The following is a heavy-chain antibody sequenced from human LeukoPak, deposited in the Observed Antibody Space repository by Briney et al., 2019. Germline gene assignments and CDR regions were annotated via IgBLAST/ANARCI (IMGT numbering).Heavy chain of an antibody. CDR2: IYYPGRT. Sequence: PSETLSLTCSVSGGSISSHYWSWIRQPPGKGLEWIGYIYYPGRTNQNASLRSRVTLSLDTSKNQFSLRLSSVTAADTAMYYCARQMLRGDTFSLDLWGQGTLVTVSS. D-gene: IGHD3-10*01. CDR3: ARQMLRGDTFSLDL. V-gene: IGHV4-59*08. J-gene: IGHJ5*02. CDR1: GGSISSHY.